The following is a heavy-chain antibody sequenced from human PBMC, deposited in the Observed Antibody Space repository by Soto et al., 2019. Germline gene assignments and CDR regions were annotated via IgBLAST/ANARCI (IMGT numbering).Heavy chain of an antibody. J-gene: IGHJ4*02. V-gene: IGHV4-59*01. Sequence: SETLSLTCTVSGGSISSYYWSWIRQPPGKGLEWIGYIYYSGSTNYNPSLKSRVTISVDTSKNQFSLKLSSVTAADTAVYYCARNPLGGVDIVAPFDYWGQGTLVTVSS. CDR3: ARNPLGGVDIVAPFDY. CDR1: GGSISSYY. D-gene: IGHD5-12*01. CDR2: IYYSGST.